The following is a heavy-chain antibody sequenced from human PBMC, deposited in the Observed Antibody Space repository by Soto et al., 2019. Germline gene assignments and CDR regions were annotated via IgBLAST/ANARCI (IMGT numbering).Heavy chain of an antibody. D-gene: IGHD3-3*01. CDR1: GYTFTSYG. V-gene: IGHV1-18*01. J-gene: IGHJ6*02. CDR3: ERDTPGRFLEWLPDYYYGMDV. Sequence: QVQLVQSGAEVKKPGASVKVSCKASGYTFTSYGISWVRQAPGQGLEWMGWISAYNGNTNYAQKLQGRVTMTTDTSTSTAYMELRSLRSDDTAVYYCERDTPGRFLEWLPDYYYGMDVWGQGTTVTVSS. CDR2: ISAYNGNT.